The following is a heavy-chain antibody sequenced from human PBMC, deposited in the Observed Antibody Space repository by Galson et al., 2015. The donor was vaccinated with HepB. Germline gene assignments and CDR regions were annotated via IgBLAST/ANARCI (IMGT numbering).Heavy chain of an antibody. Sequence: SVKVSCKASGYTFTSHGISWVRQAPGQGLEWMGWISAYNGNTNYAQKLQGRVTMTTDTSTSTAYMELRSLRSDDTAVYYCARDGEYYGSGSYPDYWGQGTLVTVSS. D-gene: IGHD3-10*01. CDR3: ARDGEYYGSGSYPDY. V-gene: IGHV1-18*01. CDR1: GYTFTSHG. CDR2: ISAYNGNT. J-gene: IGHJ4*02.